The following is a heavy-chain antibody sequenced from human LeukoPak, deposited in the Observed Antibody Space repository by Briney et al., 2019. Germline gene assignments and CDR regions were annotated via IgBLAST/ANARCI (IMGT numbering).Heavy chain of an antibody. CDR3: ARDLVSEWLLEGNAFDI. CDR2: INPSSGGT. V-gene: IGHV1-2*02. CDR1: GYTFTGYY. Sequence: GASVKVSCKASGYTFTGYYMHWVRQAPGQGLEWMGWINPSSGGTNYAQKFQGRVTMTRDTSISTAYMELSRLRSDDTAVYYCARDLVSEWLLEGNAFDIWGQGTMVTVSS. J-gene: IGHJ3*02. D-gene: IGHD3-3*01.